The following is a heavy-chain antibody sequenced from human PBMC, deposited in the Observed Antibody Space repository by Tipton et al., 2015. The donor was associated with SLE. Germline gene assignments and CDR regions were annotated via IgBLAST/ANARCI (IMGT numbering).Heavy chain of an antibody. CDR1: GGSISGYY. Sequence: GLVKPSETLSLTCTVSGGSISGYYWSWIRQSPGKRLEWIGYVFYTGSTKYNPSLDSRVTISVDTSKNQFSLKLGSVTAADTAIYYCAGGLAVAGTRDYWGQGTLVTVSS. V-gene: IGHV4-59*01. CDR2: VFYTGST. J-gene: IGHJ4*02. D-gene: IGHD6-19*01. CDR3: AGGLAVAGTRDY.